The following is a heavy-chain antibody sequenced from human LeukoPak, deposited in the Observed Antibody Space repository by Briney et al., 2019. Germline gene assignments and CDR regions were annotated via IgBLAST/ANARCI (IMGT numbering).Heavy chain of an antibody. V-gene: IGHV3-64D*06. Sequence: GWSLRLSCSASGFTFSSSAMHWVRQAPGKGLEYVSGVNSNGGSTYYADSVKGRFTISRDNSKNTLYLQMSSLRAEDTAVYYCVKAIPPQTLWGQGTTVTVSS. CDR3: VKAIPPQTL. CDR1: GFTFSSSA. CDR2: VNSNGGST. J-gene: IGHJ6*02.